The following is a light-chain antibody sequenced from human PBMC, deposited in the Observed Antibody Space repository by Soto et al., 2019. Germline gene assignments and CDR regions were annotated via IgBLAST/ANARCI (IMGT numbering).Light chain of an antibody. CDR3: SSYTTTGTQV. CDR2: DVS. CDR1: TCDVGGFDY. V-gene: IGLV2-14*03. Sequence: QSALTQPASVSGSPGQSITLSCTGTTCDVGGFDYVSWYQQHPGKVPKLMIFDVSNRPSGVSDRFSGSKSGNTASLTISGLQAEDEADYYCSSYTTTGTQVFGTGTKLTVL. J-gene: IGLJ1*01.